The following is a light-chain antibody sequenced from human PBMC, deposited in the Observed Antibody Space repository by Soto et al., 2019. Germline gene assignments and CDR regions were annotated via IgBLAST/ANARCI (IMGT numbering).Light chain of an antibody. J-gene: IGKJ1*01. Sequence: DIQMTQSPSTLSASVGDRVTITCRASQSISSWLAWYQQKPGKAPKLLIYKASSLKSGVPSRFSGSGSGTDFILTISSLQPDDFPTYYCQQYNSYPWTFGQGTKVEIK. CDR1: QSISSW. V-gene: IGKV1-5*03. CDR3: QQYNSYPWT. CDR2: KAS.